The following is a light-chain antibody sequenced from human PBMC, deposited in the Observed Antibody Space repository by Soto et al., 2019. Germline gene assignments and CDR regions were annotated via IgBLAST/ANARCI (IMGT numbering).Light chain of an antibody. CDR2: AAS. V-gene: IGKV1-12*01. Sequence: DIQMTQSPSSVSVSVGDRVTITYRASQGISSWLAWYQQKPGKAPKLLIYAASGLQSGVPSRFSGSGSGTEFTLTISSLQPADSATYYCQQCNRYPITFGKGTRLE. J-gene: IGKJ5*01. CDR3: QQCNRYPIT. CDR1: QGISSW.